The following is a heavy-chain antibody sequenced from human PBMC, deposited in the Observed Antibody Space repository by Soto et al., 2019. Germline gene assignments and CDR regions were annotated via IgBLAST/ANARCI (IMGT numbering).Heavy chain of an antibody. J-gene: IGHJ6*02. V-gene: IGHV1-8*01. CDR2: MNPNRGNP. CDR1: GYTFTSYD. D-gene: IGHD4-4*01. Sequence: QVQLVQSGAEVKKPGASGKVSCKASGYTFTSYDINWVRHATGQGLEWMGWMNPNRGNPGYAQKFKGRVTMTRNTAIITAYMELSSLRSEDTVVYYCSGAKLQRYDYGMDVWGQGTTVTVSS. CDR3: SGAKLQRYDYGMDV.